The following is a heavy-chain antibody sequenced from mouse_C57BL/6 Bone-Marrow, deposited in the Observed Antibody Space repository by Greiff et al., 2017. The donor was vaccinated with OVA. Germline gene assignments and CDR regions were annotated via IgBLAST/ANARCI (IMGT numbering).Heavy chain of an antibody. Sequence: QVQLQQPGAELVKPGASVKMSCKASGYTFTSYWITWVKQRPGQGLEWIGDIYPGSGSTNYNEQFKRNATLTVATSSSTAYMQLSSLTSEDSAVYDCARITTVVNYFDYWGQGTTLTVSS. V-gene: IGHV1-55*01. J-gene: IGHJ2*01. CDR1: GYTFTSYW. CDR3: ARITTVVNYFDY. CDR2: IYPGSGST. D-gene: IGHD1-1*01.